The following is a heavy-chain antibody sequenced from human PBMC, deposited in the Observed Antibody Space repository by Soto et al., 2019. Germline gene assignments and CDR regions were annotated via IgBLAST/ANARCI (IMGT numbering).Heavy chain of an antibody. Sequence: GGSLRLSCAASGFTFTSYAMSGVRRAPGKGLEWVSGISGSGRITKYADSVKGRFIISRDNFKNTLFLQMSSLRAEDTAVYYCAKDVHYDIVTGIEYFHHWAQGTLVTVSS. CDR3: AKDVHYDIVTGIEYFHH. J-gene: IGHJ1*01. D-gene: IGHD3-9*01. CDR2: ISGSGRIT. V-gene: IGHV3-23*01. CDR1: GFTFTSYA.